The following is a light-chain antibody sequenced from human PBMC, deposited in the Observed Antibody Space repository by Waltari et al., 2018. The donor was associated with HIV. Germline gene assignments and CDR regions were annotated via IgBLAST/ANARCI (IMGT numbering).Light chain of an antibody. J-gene: IGLJ3*02. CDR1: SGHSDHA. Sequence: QLALTQSPSDSASLGASVRVTCTLTSGHSDHAIARHQQQPEKGPRFLMKLDSDGSHSKGDGIPDRFTGSSSGPERYLTISSLRSEDEGDYYCQTWGAGILVFGGGTKLTVL. V-gene: IGLV4-69*01. CDR2: LDSDGSH. CDR3: QTWGAGILV.